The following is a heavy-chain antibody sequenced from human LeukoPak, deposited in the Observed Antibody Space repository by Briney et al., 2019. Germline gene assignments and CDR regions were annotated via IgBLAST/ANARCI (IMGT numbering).Heavy chain of an antibody. V-gene: IGHV4-34*01. J-gene: IGHJ4*02. CDR3: ARGSGSYYFDY. CDR2: INHSGST. Sequence: SETLSLTCAVYGGSFSGYYWSWIRQPPGKGLEWIGEINHSGSTNYNPSLKSRVTISVDTSKNQFSLKLSSVTAADTAVYYCARGSGSYYFDYWGQGTLVTVSS. D-gene: IGHD1-26*01. CDR1: GGSFSGYY.